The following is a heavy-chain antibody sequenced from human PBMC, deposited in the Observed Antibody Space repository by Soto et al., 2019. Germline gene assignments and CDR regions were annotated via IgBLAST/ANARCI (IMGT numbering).Heavy chain of an antibody. CDR3: ARGVPYYYGSGSFSEYYFDY. Sequence: QVQLVQSGAEVKKPGSSVKVSCKASGGTFSSYAISWVRQAPGQGLEWMGGIIPIFGTANYEQKFQGRVTITADESTSTAYMELSSLRSEDTAVYYCARGVPYYYGSGSFSEYYFDYWGQGTLVTVSS. CDR1: GGTFSSYA. D-gene: IGHD3-10*01. CDR2: IIPIFGTA. J-gene: IGHJ4*02. V-gene: IGHV1-69*01.